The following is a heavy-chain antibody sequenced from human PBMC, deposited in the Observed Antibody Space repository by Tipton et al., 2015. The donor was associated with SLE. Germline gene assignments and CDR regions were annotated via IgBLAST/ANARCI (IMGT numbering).Heavy chain of an antibody. CDR2: ISSDGNTI. V-gene: IGHV3-48*03. CDR1: GFTFSTFE. Sequence: GSLRLSCAASGFTFSTFEMNWVRQAPGKGLEWVSYISSDGNTIYYADSVKGCFSISRDNAKNSLFLQMNRLRDDDTAVYFCARDYGAMAPFHYYAMDVWGQGTTVTVSS. J-gene: IGHJ6*02. CDR3: ARDYGAMAPFHYYAMDV. D-gene: IGHD5-18*01.